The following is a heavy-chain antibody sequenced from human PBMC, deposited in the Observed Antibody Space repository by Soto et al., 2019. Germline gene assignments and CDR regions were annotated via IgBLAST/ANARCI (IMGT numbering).Heavy chain of an antibody. Sequence: QVQLVQSGAEVKKPGASVRVSCKASGYSFTTYGVTWVRQAPGQGLEWMGWISTYNGDTRVAQQHQGRVILTTDTSTNAAHMELRSLRSDDTAIYYCARTEGRSTRGDYWGQGTLVTVSS. CDR1: GYSFTTYG. CDR2: ISTYNGDT. V-gene: IGHV1-18*01. J-gene: IGHJ4*02. D-gene: IGHD2-8*01. CDR3: ARTEGRSTRGDY.